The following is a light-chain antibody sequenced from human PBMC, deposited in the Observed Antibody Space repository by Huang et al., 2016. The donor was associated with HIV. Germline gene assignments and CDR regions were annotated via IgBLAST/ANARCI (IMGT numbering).Light chain of an antibody. CDR2: DAS. V-gene: IGKV3-15*01. CDR1: QSVSNY. J-gene: IGKJ4*01. CDR3: QQYNDWPLT. Sequence: EIVMTQSPATLSVSPGERATLSCRASQSVSNYLAWYQQKPGQAPRLLLYDASTGATGIPARFSGSGSGTEFTLTISSLQSEESAVYYCQQYNDWPLTFGGGTKVEI.